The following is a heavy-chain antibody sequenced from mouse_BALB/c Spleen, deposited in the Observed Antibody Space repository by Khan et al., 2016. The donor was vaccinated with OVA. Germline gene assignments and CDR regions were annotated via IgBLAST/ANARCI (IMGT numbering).Heavy chain of an antibody. V-gene: IGHV1S137*01. Sequence: QVQLQQSGAELVRPGVSVKISCKGSGYTFTDFTMHWVKQSHAKSLEWIGVINTYYGDVTYNQKFKGKATMTVDKSSSTVYMELARLTSEDSAIYDCTRGGGGGWFTYWGQGTLVTVSA. CDR1: GYTFTDFT. CDR2: INTYYGDV. CDR3: TRGGGGGWFTY. J-gene: IGHJ3*01.